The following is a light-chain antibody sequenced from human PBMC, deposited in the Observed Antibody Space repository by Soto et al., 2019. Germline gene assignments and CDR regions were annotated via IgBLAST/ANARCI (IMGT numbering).Light chain of an antibody. V-gene: IGKV1-6*01. CDR2: AAS. Sequence: AIQMTQSPSSLSASVGDRVTITCQASQGIRNDLDWFQQKPGKAPKLLIYAASNLQSGVPARFSGSGSVTDFTLTISSLQPEDFATYYCLQKYFYPFTFGPGTKVDIK. CDR3: LQKYFYPFT. CDR1: QGIRND. J-gene: IGKJ3*01.